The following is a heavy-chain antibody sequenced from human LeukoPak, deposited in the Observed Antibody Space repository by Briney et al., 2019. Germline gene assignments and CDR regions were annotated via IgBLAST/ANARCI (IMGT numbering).Heavy chain of an antibody. CDR3: ARRLGRKFGERFYYYHYLDV. CDR2: INHSGST. CDR1: GGSFSGYY. J-gene: IGHJ6*03. V-gene: IGHV4-34*01. D-gene: IGHD3-10*01. Sequence: PSETLSLTCAVYGGSFSGYYWSWIRQPPGKGLVWIGEINHSGSTKYNPSLKNQVTISVDTSKNQFSLKLSSVTAADTAVYYCARRLGRKFGERFYYYHYLDVWGKGTTVTISS.